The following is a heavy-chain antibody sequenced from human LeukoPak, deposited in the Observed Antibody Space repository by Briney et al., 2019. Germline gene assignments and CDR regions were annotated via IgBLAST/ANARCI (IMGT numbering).Heavy chain of an antibody. CDR2: IWYDGSNK. Sequence: GRSLRLSCAASGFSFSSHAMQWVRQAPGKGLEWVALIWYDGSNKYYADSVKGRFTISRDNSKNTLYLQMNSLRAEDTAVYYCAKAPQGGSYYAYFDYWGQGTLVTVSS. D-gene: IGHD1-26*01. V-gene: IGHV3-33*06. CDR1: GFSFSSHA. J-gene: IGHJ4*02. CDR3: AKAPQGGSYYAYFDY.